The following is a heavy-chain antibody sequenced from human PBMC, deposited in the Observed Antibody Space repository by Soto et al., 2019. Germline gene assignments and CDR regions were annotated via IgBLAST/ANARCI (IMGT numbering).Heavy chain of an antibody. J-gene: IGHJ6*02. V-gene: IGHV3-30*18. D-gene: IGHD2-2*01. Sequence: LRLSCAASGFTFSSYGMHWVRQAPGKGLEWVAVISYDGGNKYYADSVKGRFTISRDNPKNTLYLQMNSLRTEDTAVYYCAKVLGYCSSSTCSREAYYYYGMDVWGQGTTVTVSS. CDR1: GFTFSSYG. CDR2: ISYDGGNK. CDR3: AKVLGYCSSSTCSREAYYYYGMDV.